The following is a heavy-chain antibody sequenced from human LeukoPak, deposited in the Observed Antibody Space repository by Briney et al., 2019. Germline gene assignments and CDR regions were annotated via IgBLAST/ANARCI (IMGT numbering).Heavy chain of an antibody. V-gene: IGHV3-53*01. CDR1: GFTFSTSW. J-gene: IGHJ4*02. CDR2: IYSGGST. Sequence: GGSLRLSCAASGFTFSTSWMSWVRQAPGKGLEWVSVIYSGGSTYYADSVKGRFTISRDNSKNTLYLQMNSLRAEDTAVYYCAREADTAMGDWGQGTLVTVSS. D-gene: IGHD5-18*01. CDR3: AREADTAMGD.